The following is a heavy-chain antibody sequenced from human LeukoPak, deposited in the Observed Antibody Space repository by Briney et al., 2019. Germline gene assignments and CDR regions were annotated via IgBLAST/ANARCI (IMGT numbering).Heavy chain of an antibody. Sequence: GGSLRLSCADSGCTFDDYAMHWVRQAPGKGLEWVSGISWNSGSIGYADSVKGRFTISRDNAKNSLYLQMNSLRAEDTALYYCAKETHSGIFDDWGQGTLVTVSS. CDR3: AKETHSGIFDD. J-gene: IGHJ4*02. D-gene: IGHD2-21*01. CDR2: ISWNSGSI. CDR1: GCTFDDYA. V-gene: IGHV3-9*01.